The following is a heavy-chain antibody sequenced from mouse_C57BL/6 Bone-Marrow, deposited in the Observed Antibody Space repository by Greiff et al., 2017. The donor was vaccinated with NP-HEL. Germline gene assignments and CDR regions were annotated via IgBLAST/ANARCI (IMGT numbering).Heavy chain of an antibody. CDR3: ARTWEGFYWYFDV. J-gene: IGHJ1*03. Sequence: QVHVKQPGAELVRPGSSVKLSCKASGYTFTSYWMDWVKQRPGQGLEWIGNIYPSDSETHYNQKFKDKATLTVDKSSSTAYMQLSSLTSEDSAVYYCARTWEGFYWYFDVWGTGTTVTVSA. CDR2: IYPSDSET. D-gene: IGHD4-1*01. V-gene: IGHV1-61*01. CDR1: GYTFTSYW.